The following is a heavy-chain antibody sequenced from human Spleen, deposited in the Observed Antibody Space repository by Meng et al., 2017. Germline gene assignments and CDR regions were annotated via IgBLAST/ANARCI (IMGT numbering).Heavy chain of an antibody. Sequence: SETLSLTCTVSGGSISSYYWSWIRQPPGKGLEWIGNIYYSGSINYNPSLKSRVTISVDTSKNQFSLRMSSVTAANTAVYHCARDYGSGGSCYSGELNWFDPWGQGTLVTSPQ. CDR2: IYYSGSI. J-gene: IGHJ5*02. CDR1: GGSISSYY. V-gene: IGHV4-59*12. D-gene: IGHD2-15*01. CDR3: ARDYGSGGSCYSGELNWFDP.